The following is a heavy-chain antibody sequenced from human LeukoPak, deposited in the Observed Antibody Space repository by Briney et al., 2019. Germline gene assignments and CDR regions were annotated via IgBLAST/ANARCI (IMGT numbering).Heavy chain of an antibody. CDR1: GYTLTELS. D-gene: IGHD3-22*01. CDR3: ATDPRAYYDCRGPRRSHAFDI. CDR2: FDPEDGET. Sequence: ASVKVSCKVSGYTLTELSMHWVRQAPGKGLEWMGGFDPEDGETIYAQKFQGRVTMTEDTSTDTAYMELSSLRSEDTAVYYCATDPRAYYDCRGPRRSHAFDIWGQGTMVTVSS. J-gene: IGHJ3*02. V-gene: IGHV1-24*01.